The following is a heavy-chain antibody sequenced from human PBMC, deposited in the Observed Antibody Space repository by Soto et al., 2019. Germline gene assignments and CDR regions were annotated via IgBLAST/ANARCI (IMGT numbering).Heavy chain of an antibody. CDR2: TYYRSKWYN. J-gene: IGHJ4*02. CDR3: ARGYSGYDLTFDY. D-gene: IGHD5-12*01. CDR1: GDSVSSNSDA. Sequence: SQTLSLTCVISGDSVSSNSDAWNWIRQSPSRGLEWLGRTYYRSKWYNDYAVSVKSRIIINPDTSKNQFSLQLNSVTPEDTAVYYCARGYSGYDLTFDYWGQGTLVTVSS. V-gene: IGHV6-1*01.